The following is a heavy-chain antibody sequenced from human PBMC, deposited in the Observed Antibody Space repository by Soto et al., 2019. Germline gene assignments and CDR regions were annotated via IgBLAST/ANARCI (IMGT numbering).Heavy chain of an antibody. D-gene: IGHD6-19*01. V-gene: IGHV4-34*01. CDR3: ARGGSSDWQVALDM. J-gene: IGHJ3*02. Sequence: FVVSGGSFDTYYLNWIRQSPGKGLEWIGESNHRGSNNYSPSLKSRVTISLDTSKNQFSLKLTSVTAADTAVYYCARGGSSDWQVALDMWGQGTMVTVSS. CDR1: GGSFDTYY. CDR2: SNHRGSN.